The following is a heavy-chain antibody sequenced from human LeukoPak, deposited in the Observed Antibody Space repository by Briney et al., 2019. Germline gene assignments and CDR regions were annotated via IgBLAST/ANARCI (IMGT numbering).Heavy chain of an antibody. V-gene: IGHV1-2*02. CDR3: ASESGVDAFDI. D-gene: IGHD2-8*01. J-gene: IGHJ3*02. CDR1: GYTFTSYG. CDR2: INPNSGGT. Sequence: ASVKVSCKASGYTFTSYGISWVRQAPGQGLEWMGWINPNSGGTNYAQKFQGRVTMTRDTSISTAYMELSRLRSDDTAVYYCASESGVDAFDIWGQGTMVTVSS.